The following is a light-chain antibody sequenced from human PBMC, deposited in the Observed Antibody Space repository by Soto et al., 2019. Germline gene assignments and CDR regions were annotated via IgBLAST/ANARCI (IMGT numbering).Light chain of an antibody. V-gene: IGLV2-14*01. CDR1: SSDVGGYNY. Sequence: ALTQPASVSGSPGQSITISCTGTSSDVGGYNYVSWYQQYPGKAPKLMIFEVSNRPSGVSNRFSATKSGNTASLTISGLQTEDEADYYCCSYTGASTLVFGSGTKVTVL. CDR3: CSYTGASTLV. J-gene: IGLJ1*01. CDR2: EVS.